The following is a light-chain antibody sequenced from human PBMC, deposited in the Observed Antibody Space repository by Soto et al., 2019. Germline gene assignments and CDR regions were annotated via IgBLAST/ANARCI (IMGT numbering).Light chain of an antibody. CDR2: EVS. CDR1: SSDIGGHNY. CDR3: SSDTSSGV. V-gene: IGLV2-14*01. Sequence: QSALTQPASVSGSPGQSITISCTGTSSDIGGHNYVSWHQQHPGKAPKLIISEVSNRPSGVSNRFSGSKSGNTASLTISGLQAEDEADYYCSSDTSSGVFGGGTKLTVL. J-gene: IGLJ3*02.